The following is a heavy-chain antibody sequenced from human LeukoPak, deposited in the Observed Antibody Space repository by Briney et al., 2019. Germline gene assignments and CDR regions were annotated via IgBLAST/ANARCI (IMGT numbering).Heavy chain of an antibody. CDR2: INTYNGNT. V-gene: IGHV1-18*01. J-gene: IGHJ4*02. Sequence: ASVKLSFKASGYTFTSYGINWMRQPPGQGLEWMGWINTYNGNTNYAQKPQGRVTMTTHTSTSTAYMELRSLRSDDTAVYYCARDLPSGSIPVDCWGQATLVTVAS. D-gene: IGHD1-26*01. CDR3: ARDLPSGSIPVDC. CDR1: GYTFTSYG.